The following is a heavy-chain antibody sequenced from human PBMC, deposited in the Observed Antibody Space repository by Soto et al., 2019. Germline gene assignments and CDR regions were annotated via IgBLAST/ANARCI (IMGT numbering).Heavy chain of an antibody. CDR3: ARHEGNGNLWPLDY. D-gene: IGHD2-8*01. Sequence: QVQLLESGPGLVKPSETLSLTCTVSGDSIGTTHSYWAWIRQSPGKGLEWIGNIHYSGSTYYMPSLRSRVTLSVDTSKNQFSLRLISVTAEDTAVYYCARHEGNGNLWPLDYWGQGILVTVSS. CDR1: GDSIGTTHSY. CDR2: IHYSGST. V-gene: IGHV4-39*01. J-gene: IGHJ4*02.